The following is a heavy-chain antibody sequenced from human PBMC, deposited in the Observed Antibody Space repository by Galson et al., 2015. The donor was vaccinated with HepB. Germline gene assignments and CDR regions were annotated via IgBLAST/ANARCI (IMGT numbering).Heavy chain of an antibody. CDR3: ARFREGGGWLDY. V-gene: IGHV3-53*01. CDR2: IYSGNNT. J-gene: IGHJ4*02. D-gene: IGHD6-19*01. Sequence: SLRLSCAASGFTVSSNYMSWVRQAPGKGLEWVSVIYSGNNTYYADSVKGRFTISRDKSKNQFSLKLSSVTAADTAVYYCARFREGGGWLDYWGQGILVTVSS. CDR1: GFTVSSNY.